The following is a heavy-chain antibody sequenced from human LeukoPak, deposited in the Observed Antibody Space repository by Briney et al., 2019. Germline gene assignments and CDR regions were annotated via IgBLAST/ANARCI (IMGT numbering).Heavy chain of an antibody. J-gene: IGHJ4*02. D-gene: IGHD1-26*01. CDR3: ARPPPRPIAGPTPDHFDL. Sequence: GGSLRLSCAASGFTFSNYDMNWVRQAPGKGLEWVSYISSSGVTIYYADSVKGRFTISRDNAKHSLYLQMNTLRAEDTAVYFCARPPPRPIAGPTPDHFDLWGQGTLVTVSS. V-gene: IGHV3-48*03. CDR2: ISSSGVTI. CDR1: GFTFSNYD.